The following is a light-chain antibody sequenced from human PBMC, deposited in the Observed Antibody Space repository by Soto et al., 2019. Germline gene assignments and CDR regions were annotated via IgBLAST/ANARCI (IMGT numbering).Light chain of an antibody. Sequence: DIQVSQSPSSLSASVGDRVTITCRTSQNINIFLNWYQQKPGRAPMVVISAASNLESGVPSRFSGRDCGTEITITISNLQTGDSERYFCQESYSPPLAVGGGTRVEIK. CDR1: QNINIF. V-gene: IGKV1-39*01. CDR3: QESYSPPLA. CDR2: AAS. J-gene: IGKJ4*01.